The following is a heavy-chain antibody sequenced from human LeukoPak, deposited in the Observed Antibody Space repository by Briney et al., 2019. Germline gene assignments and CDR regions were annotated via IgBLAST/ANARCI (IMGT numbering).Heavy chain of an antibody. CDR3: AHRPAEKGWLQLGEFFDY. CDR2: IYWNDDK. Sequence: SGPTLVNPTQTLTLTCTFSGFSLSTSGVGVGWIRQPPGKALEWLALIYWNDDKRYSPSLKSRLTITKDTSKNQVVLTTTNMDPVDTATYYCAHRPAEKGWLQLGEFFDYWGQGTLVTVSS. CDR1: GFSLSTSGVG. D-gene: IGHD5-24*01. V-gene: IGHV2-5*01. J-gene: IGHJ4*02.